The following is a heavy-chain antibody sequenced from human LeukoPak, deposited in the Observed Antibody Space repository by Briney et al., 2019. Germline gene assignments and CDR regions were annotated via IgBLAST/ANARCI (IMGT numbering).Heavy chain of an antibody. CDR3: AKDNTMIRGIIYYGMDV. V-gene: IGHV3-23*01. CDR2: IRGSGGST. J-gene: IGHJ6*02. CDR1: GFTISNYD. D-gene: IGHD3-10*01. Sequence: GGSLRLSCAASGFTISNYDMNWVRQAPGKGLEWVSTIRGSGGSTYYADSVTGRLTISRDNSKNTLYLQMNRLRAEGTAVYYCAKDNTMIRGIIYYGMDVWGQGTTVTVSS.